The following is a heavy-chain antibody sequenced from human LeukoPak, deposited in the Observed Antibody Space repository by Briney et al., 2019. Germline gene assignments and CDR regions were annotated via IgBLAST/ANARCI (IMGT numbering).Heavy chain of an antibody. D-gene: IGHD5-18*01. CDR3: ARDLPALVPVY. V-gene: IGHV4-30-4*01. CDR1: GGSISSGDYY. J-gene: IGHJ4*02. CDR2: IYYSGST. Sequence: PPETLSLTCIVSGGSISSGDYYWSWIRQPPGKGLEWIGYIYYSGSTYYNPTLKSRVTISVDTSNNQFSLKLSSVTAADTAVYYCARDLPALVPVYWGQGTLVTVSS.